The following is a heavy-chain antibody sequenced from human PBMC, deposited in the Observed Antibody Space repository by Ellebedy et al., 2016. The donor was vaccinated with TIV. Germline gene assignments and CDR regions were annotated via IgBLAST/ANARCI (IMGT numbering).Heavy chain of an antibody. D-gene: IGHD1-26*01. J-gene: IGHJ4*02. CDR3: ARRHVGQPPDY. Sequence: ASVKVSCKASGGTLSNYAIHWVRQAPGQGLEWMGWINTNTGNPSYAQGFTGRFVFSLDVSVDSAYLQISSLKAEDTAVYYCARRHVGQPPDYWGQGTLVTVSS. V-gene: IGHV7-4-1*02. CDR2: INTNTGNP. CDR1: GGTLSNYA.